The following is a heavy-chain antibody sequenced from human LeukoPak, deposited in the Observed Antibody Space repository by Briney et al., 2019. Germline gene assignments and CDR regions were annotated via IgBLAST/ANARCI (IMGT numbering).Heavy chain of an antibody. Sequence: PGGSLRLSCAASGFSFSSNYMSWVRQAPGKGLEWVSLIYSGASTFYADSVRGRFIISRDNSKNTLYLQMNSLRAEDSAVYYCASESGGGRTLYYFGYWGQGTLVTVSS. V-gene: IGHV3-66*01. CDR2: IYSGAST. J-gene: IGHJ4*02. D-gene: IGHD2-15*01. CDR1: GFSFSSNY. CDR3: ASESGGGRTLYYFGY.